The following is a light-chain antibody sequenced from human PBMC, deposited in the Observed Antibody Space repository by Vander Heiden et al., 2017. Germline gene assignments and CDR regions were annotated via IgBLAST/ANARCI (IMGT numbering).Light chain of an antibody. Sequence: DIQITQSPSSLSASVGGRVTIPCQASGAISIYLNWYQQKPGKAPQLLIYETSNLETGVSSRFSGSGSGTYFTLTISSLQPEDIATYYCHQDDNPPYTFGQGTKLGIK. J-gene: IGKJ2*01. CDR1: GAISIY. V-gene: IGKV1-33*01. CDR2: ETS. CDR3: HQDDNPPYT.